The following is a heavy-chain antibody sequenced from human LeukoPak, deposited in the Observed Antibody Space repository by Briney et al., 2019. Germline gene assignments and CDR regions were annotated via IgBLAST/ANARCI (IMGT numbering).Heavy chain of an antibody. Sequence: GGSLRLSCAASGFTFSNHWMSWVRQTPGKGLEWVAVISYDGSNKYYADSVKGRFTISRDNSKNTLYLQMNSLRAEDTAVYYCARVSSGSPSYWGQGTLVTVSS. CDR1: GFTFSNHW. CDR3: ARVSSGSPSY. D-gene: IGHD3-10*01. V-gene: IGHV3-30*03. CDR2: ISYDGSNK. J-gene: IGHJ4*02.